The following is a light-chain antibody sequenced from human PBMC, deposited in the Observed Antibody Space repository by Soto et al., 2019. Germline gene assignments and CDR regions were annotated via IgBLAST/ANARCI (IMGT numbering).Light chain of an antibody. Sequence: VVLTQSPRTLSLSPGERATLSCRASQNVNNNSVAWYQQRPGQAPSLLIYGASDRATGVPDRFSGSGSGTDFTLTISRLEPEDFAVYYCQQHGRSITFGGGTRVE. CDR3: QQHGRSIT. V-gene: IGKV3-20*01. J-gene: IGKJ4*01. CDR2: GAS. CDR1: QNVNNNS.